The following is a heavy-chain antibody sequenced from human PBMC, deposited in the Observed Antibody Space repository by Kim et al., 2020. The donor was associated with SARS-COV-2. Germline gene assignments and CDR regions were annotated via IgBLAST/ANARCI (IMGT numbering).Heavy chain of an antibody. CDR3: ARAVGWAFDNYHHGMDV. D-gene: IGHD6-19*01. Sequence: ASVKVSCKASGYTFSKHDITWVRQAPGQGLEWMAWISVYNGNTHYAQKFQGRLTMTTDTSTSTAYMELRSLTSDDTALYYCARAVGWAFDNYHHGMDVWGQGTTVTVSS. V-gene: IGHV1-18*01. CDR1: GYTFSKHD. J-gene: IGHJ6*02. CDR2: ISVYNGNT.